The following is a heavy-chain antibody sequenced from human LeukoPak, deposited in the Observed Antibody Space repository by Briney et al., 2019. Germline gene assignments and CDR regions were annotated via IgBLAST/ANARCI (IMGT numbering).Heavy chain of an antibody. J-gene: IGHJ5*02. D-gene: IGHD3-3*01. CDR3: AYDFSSGYYTGYNWFDP. CDR2: IIPIFGTA. Sequence: SVKVSCKASGGTFSSYAISWVRQAPGQGLEWMGRIIPIFGTANYAQKFQGRVTITTDESTSTAYMELSSLRSEDTAVYYCAYDFSSGYYTGYNWFDPWGQGTLVTVSS. V-gene: IGHV1-69*05. CDR1: GGTFSSYA.